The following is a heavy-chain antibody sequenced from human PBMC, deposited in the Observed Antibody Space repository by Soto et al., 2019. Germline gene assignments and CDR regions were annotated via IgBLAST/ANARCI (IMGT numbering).Heavy chain of an antibody. V-gene: IGHV3-23*01. CDR1: GFTFSSYA. CDR2: ISGSGGST. D-gene: IGHD6-19*01. Sequence: AGGSLRLSWAASGFTFSSYAMSWVRQAAGKGLEWVSAISGSGGSTYYADSVKGRFTISRDNSKNTLYLQMNSLRAEDTAVYYCAKGEQWLVGPFDYWGQGTLVTVSS. J-gene: IGHJ4*02. CDR3: AKGEQWLVGPFDY.